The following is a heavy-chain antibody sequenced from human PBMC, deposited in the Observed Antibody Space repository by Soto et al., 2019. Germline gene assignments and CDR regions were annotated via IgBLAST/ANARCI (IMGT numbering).Heavy chain of an antibody. CDR3: RSFNGDHDY. D-gene: IGHD2-8*01. Sequence: QVQMVQSGGEVKKPGASVRVSCKASGYTFTSYGISWVRQAPGQGREWMGWITPLNGNTDYAERLQGRLTLTTDTSTSTAYMEARRLAADDTALDYCRSFNGDHDYWGQGTLVIVS. CDR2: ITPLNGNT. CDR1: GYTFTSYG. V-gene: IGHV1-18*01. J-gene: IGHJ4*02.